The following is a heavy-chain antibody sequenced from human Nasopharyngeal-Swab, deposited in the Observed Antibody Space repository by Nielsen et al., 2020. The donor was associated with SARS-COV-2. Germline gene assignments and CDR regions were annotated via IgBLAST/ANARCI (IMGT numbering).Heavy chain of an antibody. CDR3: ARTYYYDSSGYYYVWFDP. V-gene: IGHV3-11*01. CDR2: ISSSGSTI. D-gene: IGHD3-22*01. CDR1: GFTFSDYY. Sequence: GASLKISWAASGFTFSDYYMSWTRQAPGKGQEWVSYISSSGSTIYYADSVKGRFTISRDNAKNSLYLQMNSLRAEDTAVYYCARTYYYDSSGYYYVWFDPWGQGTLVTVSS. J-gene: IGHJ5*02.